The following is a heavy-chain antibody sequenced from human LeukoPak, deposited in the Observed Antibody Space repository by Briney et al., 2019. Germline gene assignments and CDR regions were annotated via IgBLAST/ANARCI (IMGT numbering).Heavy chain of an antibody. Sequence: GGSLRLSCVASGFTFSRSWMDWVRQAPGKGLEWVANIKEDGSQTYYVDSAKGRFTISSDNSKNSLYLQMDSLRVEDTAKYYCANSLDYWGRGTLVTVSS. CDR2: IKEDGSQT. J-gene: IGHJ4*02. V-gene: IGHV3-7*01. CDR3: ANSLDY. D-gene: IGHD2-21*01. CDR1: GFTFSRSW.